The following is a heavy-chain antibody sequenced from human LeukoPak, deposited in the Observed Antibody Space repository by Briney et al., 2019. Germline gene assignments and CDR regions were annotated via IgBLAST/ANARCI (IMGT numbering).Heavy chain of an antibody. CDR2: IIPIFGTS. CDR1: GGTFSSYA. Sequence: SVKVSCKASGGTFSSYAISWVRQAPGQGLEWMGGIIPIFGTSNYAQKFQGSVTITPDESTSTDYRELSSMRSEDTAVYYCARGFGSYGSGSGLVGAWGQGTLVTVSS. CDR3: ARGFGSYGSGSGLVGA. J-gene: IGHJ5*02. D-gene: IGHD3-10*01. V-gene: IGHV1-69*13.